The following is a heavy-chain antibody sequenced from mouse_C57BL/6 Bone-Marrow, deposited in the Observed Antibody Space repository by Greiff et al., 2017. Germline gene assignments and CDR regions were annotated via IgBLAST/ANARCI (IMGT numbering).Heavy chain of an antibody. CDR3: ARERVTAVWYFDV. V-gene: IGHV1-64*01. D-gene: IGHD2-2*01. CDR2: IQPNSGST. Sequence: QVQLQQPGAELVKPGASVKLSCKASGYTFTSYWMHWVKQRPGQGLEWIGMIQPNSGSTNYNEKFKGKAKLTVDKSSSTAYMQLSSLTSEDSAVYYCARERVTAVWYFDVWGTGTTVTVSS. CDR1: GYTFTSYW. J-gene: IGHJ1*03.